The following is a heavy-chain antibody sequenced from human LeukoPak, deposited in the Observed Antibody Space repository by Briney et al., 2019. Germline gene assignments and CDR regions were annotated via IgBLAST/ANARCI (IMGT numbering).Heavy chain of an antibody. Sequence: GGSLRLSCAASGFALSSHWMTWVRQVPGRGPEWVANVNRDGSETYYLDSVKGRFTTSKNNAKNSLYLQMNSLRAEDTALYHCARNNGMDVWGQGTTVIVSS. J-gene: IGHJ6*02. CDR3: ARNNGMDV. V-gene: IGHV3-7*03. CDR1: GFALSSHW. CDR2: VNRDGSET.